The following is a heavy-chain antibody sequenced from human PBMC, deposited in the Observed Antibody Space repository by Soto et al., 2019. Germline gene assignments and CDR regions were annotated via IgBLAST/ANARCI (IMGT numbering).Heavy chain of an antibody. CDR2: IKGKIDGGTT. CDR3: ARDHRYGSGSYGFQH. D-gene: IGHD3-10*01. CDR1: GLTFSSAW. Sequence: GGSLRLSCTTSGLTFSSAWLTRVRQAPGKGLEWVAYIKGKIDGGTTDYAAPVKGRFTISRDNAKNSLYLQMNSLRAEDTAVYYCARDHRYGSGSYGFQHWGKGTLVTVSS. V-gene: IGHV3-15*07. J-gene: IGHJ1*01.